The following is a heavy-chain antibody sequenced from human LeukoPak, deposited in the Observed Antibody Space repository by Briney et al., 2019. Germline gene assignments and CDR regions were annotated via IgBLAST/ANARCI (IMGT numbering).Heavy chain of an antibody. CDR3: AKSGRTGITAADLDY. J-gene: IGHJ4*02. Sequence: GGSLRLSCASSGFTFSSYARNWVRQAPGKGLEWVSAISGSDGSTYYTDSVKGRFTISRDNSKNTLYLQMSSLRAEDTAVYYCAKSGRTGITAADLDYWGQGTLVTVSS. CDR2: ISGSDGST. V-gene: IGHV3-23*01. CDR1: GFTFSSYA. D-gene: IGHD6-13*01.